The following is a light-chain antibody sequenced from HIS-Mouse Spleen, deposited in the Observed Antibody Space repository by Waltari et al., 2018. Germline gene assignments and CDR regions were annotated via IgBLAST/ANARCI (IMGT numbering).Light chain of an antibody. CDR3: SSYTSSSTLV. Sequence: QSALTQPASVSGSPGQSITISCTGTSSDVGGYNYVSWYQQHPGKAPKLMIYDVSNLPAVVYNLCSGSKSGNTASLTISGLQAEDEADYYCSSYTSSSTLVFGGGTKLTVL. V-gene: IGLV2-14*03. CDR2: DVS. CDR1: SSDVGGYNY. J-gene: IGLJ2*01.